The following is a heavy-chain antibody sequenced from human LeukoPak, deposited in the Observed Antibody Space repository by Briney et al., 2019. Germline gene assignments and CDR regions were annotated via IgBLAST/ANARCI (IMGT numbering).Heavy chain of an antibody. V-gene: IGHV3-23*01. J-gene: IGHJ6*02. Sequence: GGSLRLSCAASGFTFSNYIMTWVRQAPGKGLEWVSGISDGGGSTYYADSVRGRFTISRDNSKTTVFLQMNSLRAEDTAVYYCARDRIRFGDPYYYYYYGMDVWGQGTTVTVSS. CDR1: GFTFSNYI. CDR2: ISDGGGST. D-gene: IGHD3-10*01. CDR3: ARDRIRFGDPYYYYYYGMDV.